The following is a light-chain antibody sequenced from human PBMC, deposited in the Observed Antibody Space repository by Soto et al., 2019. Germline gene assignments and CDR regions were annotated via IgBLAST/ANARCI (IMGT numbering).Light chain of an antibody. V-gene: IGLV1-40*01. J-gene: IGLJ3*02. Sequence: QAVVTQPPSVSGAPGQMVTISCTGSSSNIGAGYDVHWYQQLPRTAPKLLIYGNSNRPSGVPDRFSASKSGTSASLAITGLQPEDEADYYCQSYDGGPLFSGGTKLTVL. CDR3: QSYDGGPL. CDR2: GNS. CDR1: SSNIGAGYD.